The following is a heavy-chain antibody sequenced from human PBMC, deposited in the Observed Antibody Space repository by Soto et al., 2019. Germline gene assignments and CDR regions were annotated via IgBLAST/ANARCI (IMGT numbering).Heavy chain of an antibody. Sequence: LTFTVSGGSISSGGYYWSWIRQHPGKGLEWIGYIYYSGSTYYNPSLKSRVTISVGTSKNQFSLKLSSVTAADTAVYYCARGYNWNYVLGNWFDPWGQGTLVTVSS. V-gene: IGHV4-31*03. D-gene: IGHD1-7*01. CDR3: ARGYNWNYVLGNWFDP. CDR1: GGSISSGGYY. CDR2: IYYSGST. J-gene: IGHJ5*02.